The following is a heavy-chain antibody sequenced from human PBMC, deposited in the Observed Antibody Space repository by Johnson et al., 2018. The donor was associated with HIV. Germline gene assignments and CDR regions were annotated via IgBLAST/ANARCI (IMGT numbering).Heavy chain of an antibody. J-gene: IGHJ3*02. CDR2: ISYDGSNK. V-gene: IGHV3-30*04. D-gene: IGHD2-15*01. Sequence: QMLLVESGGGVVQPEMSLRLACAASGFTFSSYPMHWVRQAPGKGLEWVAVISYDGSNKYYADSVKGRFTISRDNSKNTLYLQMNSLRAEDTAVYYCARSVGYCSGGSCSPDAFDIWGQGTMVTVSS. CDR1: GFTFSSYP. CDR3: ARSVGYCSGGSCSPDAFDI.